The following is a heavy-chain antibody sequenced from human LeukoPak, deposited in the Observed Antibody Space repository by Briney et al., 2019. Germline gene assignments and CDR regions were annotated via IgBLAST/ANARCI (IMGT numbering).Heavy chain of an antibody. V-gene: IGHV3-23*01. D-gene: IGHD4-17*01. J-gene: IGHJ4*02. Sequence: PGGSLRLSCAASGFTFTNYAMTWVRQAPGKGLEWVSGIGEGVGNTYYADSVKGRFTISRDHSKNTLYLQMNSLRAEDTALYYCAKREKGTTGRFFDYWGQGTLVTVSS. CDR1: GFTFTNYA. CDR2: IGEGVGNT. CDR3: AKREKGTTGRFFDY.